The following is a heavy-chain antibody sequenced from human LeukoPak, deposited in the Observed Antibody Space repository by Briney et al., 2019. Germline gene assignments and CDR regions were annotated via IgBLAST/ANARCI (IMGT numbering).Heavy chain of an antibody. Sequence: GGSLRLSCAVSGFTFSNYPMNWVRQAPGKGLEWISTIRVSDTTHYTDSVRGRFTISRDNSKSTLYLHMNSLRVEDTAVYYCAKDLDSSSSYDGVHSWGQGTLVTVSS. J-gene: IGHJ4*02. CDR3: AKDLDSSSSYDGVHS. D-gene: IGHD3-22*01. CDR1: GFTFSNYP. V-gene: IGHV3-23*01. CDR2: IRVSDTT.